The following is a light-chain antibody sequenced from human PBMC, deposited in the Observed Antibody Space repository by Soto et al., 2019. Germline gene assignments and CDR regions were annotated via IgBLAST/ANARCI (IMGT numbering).Light chain of an antibody. CDR1: QSVSRN. J-gene: IGKJ1*01. Sequence: EIVMTQSPATLSVSPGERATLSCRASQSVSRNLAWYQQRPGQAPRLLIYGASTRATGIPARFSGSGSGTEFTLTINSLQSEDFAVYYCQQSNYCPWTFGQGTKVDIK. V-gene: IGKV3-15*01. CDR2: GAS. CDR3: QQSNYCPWT.